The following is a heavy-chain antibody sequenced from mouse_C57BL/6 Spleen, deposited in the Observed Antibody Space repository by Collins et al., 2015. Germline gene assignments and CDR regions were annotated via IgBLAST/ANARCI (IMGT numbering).Heavy chain of an antibody. CDR2: INSNGGST. Sequence: DVKLVESGGGLVKLGGSLKLSCAASGFTFSSYYMSWVRQTPEKRLESVAAINSNGGSTYYPDTVKGRFTISRDNAKNTLYLQMSSLKSEDTALYYCARSYGIFDYWGQGTTLTVSS. V-gene: IGHV5-6-2*01. D-gene: IGHD2-1*01. CDR3: ARSYGIFDY. CDR1: GFTFSSYY. J-gene: IGHJ2*01.